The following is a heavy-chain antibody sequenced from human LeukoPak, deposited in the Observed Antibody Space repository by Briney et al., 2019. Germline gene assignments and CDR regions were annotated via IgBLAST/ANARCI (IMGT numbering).Heavy chain of an antibody. CDR2: IYYSGST. J-gene: IGHJ4*02. CDR3: ARIYSSGWDFDY. V-gene: IGHV4-59*01. D-gene: IGHD6-19*01. CDR1: GGSISSYY. Sequence: SETLSLTCTVSGGSISSYYWSWIRQPPGKGLEWIGYIYYSGSTNYNPSLKSRVTISVDTSKNQFSLKLSSVTAADTAVYYYARIYSSGWDFDYWGQGTLVTVSS.